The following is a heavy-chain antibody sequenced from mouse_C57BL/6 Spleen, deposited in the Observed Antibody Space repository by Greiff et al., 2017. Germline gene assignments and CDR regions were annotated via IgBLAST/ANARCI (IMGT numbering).Heavy chain of an antibody. V-gene: IGHV1-64*01. CDR2: IHPNSGST. Sequence: VQLQQPGAELVKPGASVKLSCKASGYTFTSYWMHWVKQRPGQGLEWIGMIHPNSGSTNYTAKFKSKATLTVDKSSSTAYMQLSSLTSEDSAVYYCASRPIYYASSYFYFDYWGQGTTLTVSS. D-gene: IGHD1-1*01. J-gene: IGHJ2*01. CDR1: GYTFTSYW. CDR3: ASRPIYYASSYFYFDY.